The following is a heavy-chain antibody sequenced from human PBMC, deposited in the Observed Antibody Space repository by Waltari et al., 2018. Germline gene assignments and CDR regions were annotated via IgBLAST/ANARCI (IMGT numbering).Heavy chain of an antibody. CDR1: GYTFTGNY. Sequence: QVQLVQSGAEVKKPGASVKVSCKASGYTFTGNYMHWVRQAPGQGVEWMGRINPNSGSTNYAQKFKGRVTMTRDTSISPAYMELSRLRSDDTAVYYCARDQGYYYDSSGDYWGQGTLVTVSS. V-gene: IGHV1-2*06. CDR3: ARDQGYYYDSSGDY. D-gene: IGHD3-22*01. CDR2: INPNSGST. J-gene: IGHJ4*02.